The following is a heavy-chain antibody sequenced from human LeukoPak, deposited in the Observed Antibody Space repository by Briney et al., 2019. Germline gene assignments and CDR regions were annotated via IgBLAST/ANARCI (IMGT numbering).Heavy chain of an antibody. Sequence: GGSLRLSCAASGFTFSSYGMSWVRQAPGKGLEWVSAISGSGGSTYYADSVKGRFTISRDNSKNTLYLQMNSLRAEDTAVYYCARSRVKYGSGWYYFDYWGQGTLVTVSS. CDR2: ISGSGGST. CDR3: ARSRVKYGSGWYYFDY. D-gene: IGHD6-19*01. J-gene: IGHJ4*02. CDR1: GFTFSSYG. V-gene: IGHV3-23*01.